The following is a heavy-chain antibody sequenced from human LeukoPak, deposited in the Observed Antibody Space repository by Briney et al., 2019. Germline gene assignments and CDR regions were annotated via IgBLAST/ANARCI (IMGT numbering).Heavy chain of an antibody. V-gene: IGHV1-46*01. D-gene: IGHD1-14*01. Sequence: EASVKVSCKASGYTFTSYYMHWVRQAPGQGLEWMGIINPSGGSTSYAQKFQGRVTMTRDTSTSTVYMELSSLRSEDTAVCYCARDTPDYAFDIWGQGTMVTVSS. CDR3: ARDTPDYAFDI. CDR2: INPSGGST. CDR1: GYTFTSYY. J-gene: IGHJ3*02.